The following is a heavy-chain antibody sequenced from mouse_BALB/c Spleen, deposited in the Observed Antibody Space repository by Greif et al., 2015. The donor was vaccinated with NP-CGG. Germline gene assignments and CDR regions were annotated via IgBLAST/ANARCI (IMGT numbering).Heavy chain of an antibody. CDR1: GYTFTDYY. Sequence: QVQLKQSGPELVKPGASVKISCKASGYTFTDYYINWVKQKPGQGLEWIGWTYPGSGNTKYNEKFKGKATLTVDTSSSTAYMQLSSLTSEDTAVYFCARRTGTEAMDYWGQGTSVTVSS. CDR3: ARRTGTEAMDY. CDR2: TYPGSGNT. D-gene: IGHD4-1*01. J-gene: IGHJ4*01. V-gene: IGHV1-84*02.